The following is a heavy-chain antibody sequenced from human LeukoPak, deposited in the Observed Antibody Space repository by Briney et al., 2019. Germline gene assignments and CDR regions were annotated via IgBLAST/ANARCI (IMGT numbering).Heavy chain of an antibody. J-gene: IGHJ6*03. Sequence: AASVKVSCKASGYTFTSYAMNWVRQAPGQGLEWMGWINTYTGNPTYAQAFTGRFVFSLDTSVSTAYLQISSLKAEDTAVYYCARSMGSYGYSNYYYYMDVWGKGTTVTVSS. CDR3: ARSMGSYGYSNYYYYMDV. CDR2: INTYTGNP. D-gene: IGHD5-18*01. CDR1: GYTFTSYA. V-gene: IGHV7-4-1*02.